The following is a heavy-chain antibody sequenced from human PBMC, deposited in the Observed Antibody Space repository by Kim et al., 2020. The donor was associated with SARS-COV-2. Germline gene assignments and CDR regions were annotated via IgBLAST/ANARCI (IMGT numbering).Heavy chain of an antibody. D-gene: IGHD1-1*01. J-gene: IGHJ3*02. CDR3: ANAGTTGTTGAFDI. Sequence: AQKFQGRVTMTEDTSTDTAYMELSSLRSEDTAVYYCANAGTTGTTGAFDIWGQGTMVTVSS. V-gene: IGHV1-24*01.